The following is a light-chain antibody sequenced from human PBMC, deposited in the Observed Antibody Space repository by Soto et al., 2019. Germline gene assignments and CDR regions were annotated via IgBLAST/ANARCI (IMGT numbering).Light chain of an antibody. V-gene: IGKV1-39*01. Sequence: DIQMTQSPSSLSASVGDRVTITCRASQSIDNYLNWYQQKSGKAPRLLIYSASHLQSGVPSRFSGGGYGTDFILTINSLQREDSAIYFYEHSIPAPLTFGGGNKVEIK. CDR2: SAS. CDR1: QSIDNY. J-gene: IGKJ4*01. CDR3: EHSIPAPLT.